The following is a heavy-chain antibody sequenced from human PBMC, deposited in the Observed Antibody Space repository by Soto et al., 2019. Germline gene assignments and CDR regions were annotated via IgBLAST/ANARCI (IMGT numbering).Heavy chain of an antibody. CDR1: GGSISSYY. D-gene: IGHD3-22*01. V-gene: IGHV4-59*01. J-gene: IGHJ4*02. Sequence: SETLSLTCTVSGGSISSYYWSWIRQPPGKGLECIGYIYYSGSTNYNPSLQSRVTISVDTSKSQFSLKLSSVTAADTAFYYCASSYYYDPSGPYFFDYWGQGTLVTVSS. CDR2: IYYSGST. CDR3: ASSYYYDPSGPYFFDY.